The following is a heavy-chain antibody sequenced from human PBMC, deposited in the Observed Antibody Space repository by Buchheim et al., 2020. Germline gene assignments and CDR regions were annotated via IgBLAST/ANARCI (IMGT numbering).Heavy chain of an antibody. D-gene: IGHD3-3*01. CDR1: GGSFSGYY. Sequence: QVQLQQWGAGLLKPSETLSLTCAVYGGSFSGYYWSWIRQPPGKGLEWIGEINHSGSTNYNPSLKSRVTISVDTSKNQFSLKLSSVTAADKAVYYCARGDYDFWSGYSSNWFDPWGQGTL. CDR3: ARGDYDFWSGYSSNWFDP. V-gene: IGHV4-34*01. J-gene: IGHJ5*02. CDR2: INHSGST.